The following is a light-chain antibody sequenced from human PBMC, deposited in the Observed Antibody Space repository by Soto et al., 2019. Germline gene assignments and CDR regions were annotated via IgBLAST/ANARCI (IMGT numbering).Light chain of an antibody. CDR1: SSDVGTYDL. Sequence: QSVLTQPASVSGSPGQSITISCTGSSSDVGTYDLVSWYQHHPGAAPKLMIYEATRRPSGVPDRFSGSRSGNTASLTISGLQAEDEGDYYCSVYTRTSTYVFGTGTKVTVL. CDR2: EAT. V-gene: IGLV2-14*02. J-gene: IGLJ1*01. CDR3: SVYTRTSTYV.